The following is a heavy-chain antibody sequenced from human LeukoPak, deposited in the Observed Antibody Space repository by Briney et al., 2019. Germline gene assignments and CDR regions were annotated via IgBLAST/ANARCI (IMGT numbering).Heavy chain of an antibody. CDR1: GGSIRSGGYY. CDR3: ASLRGDYIAFDY. D-gene: IGHD4-17*01. Sequence: PSQTLSLTCAVSGGSIRSGGYYWSWIRQPPGKGLEWIGYIYHSGSTYYNPSLKSRVTISVDRSKNQFSLKLSSVTAADTAVYYCASLRGDYIAFDYWGQGTLVTVSS. V-gene: IGHV4-30-2*01. J-gene: IGHJ4*02. CDR2: IYHSGST.